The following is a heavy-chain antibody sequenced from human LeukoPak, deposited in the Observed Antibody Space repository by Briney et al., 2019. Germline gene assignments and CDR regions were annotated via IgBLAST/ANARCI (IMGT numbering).Heavy chain of an antibody. J-gene: IGHJ4*02. Sequence: GGSLRLSCAASGFTFSSYWMHWVRHAPGKGLVWVSRIASDGSTVYADSVKGRFTISRDNAKDTVYLQMNSLRVEDTAVYYCIGSGGWPGYWGQGTLVTVSS. CDR2: IASDGST. CDR1: GFTFSSYW. V-gene: IGHV3-74*01. CDR3: IGSGGWPGY. D-gene: IGHD1-26*01.